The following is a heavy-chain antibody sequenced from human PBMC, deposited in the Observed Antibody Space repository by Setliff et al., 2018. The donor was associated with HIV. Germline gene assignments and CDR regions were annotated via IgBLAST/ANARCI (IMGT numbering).Heavy chain of an antibody. V-gene: IGHV3-23*01. J-gene: IGHJ3*01. D-gene: IGHD3-9*01. Sequence: GGSLRLSCVASGLTFSNYAMSWVRQAPGKGLEWVSGISGGGGGTYYADSVKGRFTISRDNSKNTLCLEMNSLRADDTAVYYCAKGTNYDILTGYHAFDVWGQGTMVTVSS. CDR3: AKGTNYDILTGYHAFDV. CDR1: GLTFSNYA. CDR2: ISGGGGGT.